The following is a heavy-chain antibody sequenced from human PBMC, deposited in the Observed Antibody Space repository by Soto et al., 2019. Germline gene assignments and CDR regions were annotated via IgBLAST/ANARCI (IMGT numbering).Heavy chain of an antibody. CDR1: GGSISSYY. V-gene: IGHV4-59*01. Sequence: SETLSLTCTVSGGSISSYYWSWIRQPPGKGLEWIGYIYYSGSTNYNPSLKSRVTISVDTSKNQFSLKLSSVTAADTAVYYCARGVKGIKIFGVVIIPWFDPWGQGTLVTVSS. D-gene: IGHD3-3*01. CDR2: IYYSGST. CDR3: ARGVKGIKIFGVVIIPWFDP. J-gene: IGHJ5*02.